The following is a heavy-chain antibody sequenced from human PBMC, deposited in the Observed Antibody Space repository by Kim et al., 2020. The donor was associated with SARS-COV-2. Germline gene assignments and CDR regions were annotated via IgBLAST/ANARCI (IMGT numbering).Heavy chain of an antibody. CDR3: ASGTTYYDFWSGYLGFDP. CDR1: GFTFSSYW. J-gene: IGHJ5*02. V-gene: IGHV3-7*01. D-gene: IGHD3-3*01. CDR2: IKQDGSEK. Sequence: GGSLRLSCAASGFTFSSYWMSWVRQAPGKGLEWVANIKQDGSEKYYVDSVKGRFTISRDNAKNSLYLQMNSLRAEDTAVYYCASGTTYYDFWSGYLGFDPWGQGTLVTVSS.